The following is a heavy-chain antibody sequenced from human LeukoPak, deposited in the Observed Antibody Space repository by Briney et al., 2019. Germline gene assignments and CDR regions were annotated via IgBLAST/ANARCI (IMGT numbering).Heavy chain of an antibody. V-gene: IGHV4-61*02. CDR2: IYTSGST. D-gene: IGHD3-16*01. CDR1: GGSISSGSYY. CDR3: ARGYPAGGIDY. J-gene: IGHJ4*02. Sequence: TLSLTCTVSGGSISSGSYYWSWIRQPAGKGLEWIGRIYTSGSTNYNPSLKSRVTISVDTSKNQFSLKLSSVTAADTAVYYCARGYPAGGIDYWGQGTLVTVSS.